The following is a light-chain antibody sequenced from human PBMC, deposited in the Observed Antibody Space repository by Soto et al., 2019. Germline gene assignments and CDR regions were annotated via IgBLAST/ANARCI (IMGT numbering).Light chain of an antibody. J-gene: IGLJ2*01. CDR1: SSDVGDYYY. CDR2: GVT. CDR3: SSYTSSSTLI. Sequence: QSALTQPASVSGSPGQSITISCSGTSSDVGDYYYVSWYQQHPGKAPKLLIYGVTDRHSGASHRLSGSRSDSTAALTSSGLQAEDETDYYCSSYTSSSTLIFGGGTKVTVL. V-gene: IGLV2-14*01.